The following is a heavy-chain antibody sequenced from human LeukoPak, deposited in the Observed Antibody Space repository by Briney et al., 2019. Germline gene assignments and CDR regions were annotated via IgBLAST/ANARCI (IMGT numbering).Heavy chain of an antibody. V-gene: IGHV3-9*01. Sequence: GGSLRLSCAASGFTFDDYAMHWVRQAPGKGLEWVSCISWNSGSIGYADSVKGRFTISRDNAKNSLYLQMNSLRAEDTAVYYCARDGAAAGTYFYYYYMDVWGKGTTVTVPS. CDR3: ARDGAAAGTYFYYYYMDV. J-gene: IGHJ6*03. D-gene: IGHD6-13*01. CDR2: ISWNSGSI. CDR1: GFTFDDYA.